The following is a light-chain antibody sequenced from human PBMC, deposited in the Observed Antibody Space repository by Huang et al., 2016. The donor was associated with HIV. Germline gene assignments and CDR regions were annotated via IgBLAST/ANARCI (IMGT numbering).Light chain of an antibody. CDR1: QSLLHDNGYNY. J-gene: IGKJ2*01. V-gene: IGKV2-28*01. CDR2: LGS. CDR3: MQALQTPQYT. Sequence: DIVMTQSPLSLPVAPGEPASISCRSSQSLLHDNGYNYLDWYLQKPGQSPQLLIYLGSNRASGVPDRFSASGSGTDFTLKISRVEAEDIGVYYCMQALQTPQYTFGQGTRLEIK.